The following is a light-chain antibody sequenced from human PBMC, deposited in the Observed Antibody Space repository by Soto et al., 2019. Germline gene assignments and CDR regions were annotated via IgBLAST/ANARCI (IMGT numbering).Light chain of an antibody. Sequence: DIQMTQSPSTLSSSAGDRVTITCRASQSISSWLAWYQQKPGKAPKLLIDEASNLASGVPSRFSGSGSETEFTLSISSLHPDYFATYYYQQYNSYPLTFGGGTKVEIK. V-gene: IGKV1-5*03. CDR1: QSISSW. CDR3: QQYNSYPLT. CDR2: EAS. J-gene: IGKJ4*01.